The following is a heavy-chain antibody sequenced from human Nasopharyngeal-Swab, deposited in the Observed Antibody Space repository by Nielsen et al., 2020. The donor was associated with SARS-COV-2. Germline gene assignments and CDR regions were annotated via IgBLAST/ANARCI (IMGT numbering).Heavy chain of an antibody. D-gene: IGHD4/OR15-4a*01. CDR1: GGSFSGYY. V-gene: IGHV4-34*01. CDR2: INHSGST. CDR3: AREKDPRVPSFDY. J-gene: IGHJ4*02. Sequence: SETLSLTCAVYGGSFSGYYWSWIRQPPGKGLEWIGEINHSGSTNYNPSLKSRVTISVDTSKNQFSLKLSSVTAADTAVYYCAREKDPRVPSFDYRGQGTLVTVSS.